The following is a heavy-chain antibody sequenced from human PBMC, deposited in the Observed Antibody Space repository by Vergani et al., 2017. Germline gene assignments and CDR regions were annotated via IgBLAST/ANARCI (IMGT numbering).Heavy chain of an antibody. V-gene: IGHV3-11*01. D-gene: IGHD1-26*01. CDR2: ISGSGSIT. CDR1: GFTFSDYY. CDR3: VKDAGSYENFFDS. Sequence: QVQLVESGGGLVKPGGSLRLSCAASGFTFSDYYMSWVRQAPGLGVEWISYISGSGSITHYADSVKGRFSISRDNAKNTLYLQMNSLRPEDTATYYCVKDAGSYENFFDSWGQGTLVTVSS. J-gene: IGHJ4*02.